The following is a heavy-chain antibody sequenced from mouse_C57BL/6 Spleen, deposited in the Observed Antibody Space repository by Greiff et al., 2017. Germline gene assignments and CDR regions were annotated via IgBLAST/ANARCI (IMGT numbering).Heavy chain of an antibody. CDR2: INPYNGGT. V-gene: IGHV1-19*01. D-gene: IGHD1-1*01. Sequence: VQLQQSGPVLVQPGASVKMSCKASGYTFTDYYMNWVKQSHGKSLEWIGVINPYNGGTSYNQKFKGKATLTVDKSSSTAYMALNSLTSEDSAVYYCARTTVEGAMDYWGQGTSVTVSS. CDR3: ARTTVEGAMDY. CDR1: GYTFTDYY. J-gene: IGHJ4*01.